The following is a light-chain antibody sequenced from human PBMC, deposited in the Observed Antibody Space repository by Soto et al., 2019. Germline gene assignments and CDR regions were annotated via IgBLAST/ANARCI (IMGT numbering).Light chain of an antibody. CDR1: SGHSSYA. CDR3: TTWGTGIHVV. CDR2: LDSDGSH. V-gene: IGLV4-69*01. Sequence: QPVLTQSPSASASLGASVKLTCTLSSGHSSYAIAWHQQQPEKGPRYLMKLDSDGSHTKGDAIPDRFSGSSSGAERYLTISSLQSEDEADYYCTTWGTGIHVVFGGGTKLTVL. J-gene: IGLJ2*01.